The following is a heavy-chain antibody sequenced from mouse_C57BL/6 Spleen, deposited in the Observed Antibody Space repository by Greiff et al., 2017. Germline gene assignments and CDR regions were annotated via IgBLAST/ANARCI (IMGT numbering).Heavy chain of an antibody. Sequence: EVQLQQSGPGLVKPSQSLSLTCSVTGYSITSGYYWNWIRQFPGNKLEWMGFISYDGSNNYNPSLKNLISITRDTTKNQFFLKLTSVTTEDTATYYCALIYYGNYVGAMDYWGQGISVTVSS. D-gene: IGHD2-1*01. CDR1: GYSITSGYY. V-gene: IGHV3-6*01. J-gene: IGHJ4*01. CDR2: ISYDGSN. CDR3: ALIYYGNYVGAMDY.